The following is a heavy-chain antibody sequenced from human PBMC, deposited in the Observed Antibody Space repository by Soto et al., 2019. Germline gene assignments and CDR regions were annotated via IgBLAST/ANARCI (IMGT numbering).Heavy chain of an antibody. J-gene: IGHJ2*01. CDR2: IYHSGST. CDR1: GYSISSGYY. D-gene: IGHD4-17*01. Sequence: PSETLSLTCAVSGYSISSGYYWGCIRQPPGKGLEWIGSIYHSGSTYYNPSLKSRVTISVDTSKNQFSLKLSSVTAADTAVYYCARPHYGDYNWYFDLWGRGTLVTVSS. CDR3: ARPHYGDYNWYFDL. V-gene: IGHV4-38-2*01.